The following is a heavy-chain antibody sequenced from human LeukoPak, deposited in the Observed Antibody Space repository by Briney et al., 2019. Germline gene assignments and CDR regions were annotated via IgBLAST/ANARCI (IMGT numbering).Heavy chain of an antibody. J-gene: IGHJ4*02. V-gene: IGHV4-39*01. CDR2: IYYSWST. D-gene: IGHD6-25*01. CDR1: GGSIRSSSYY. CDR3: ARLSETEFDY. Sequence: PSETLSLICTVSGGSIRSSSYYWGWIRQPPGKGLEWIGSIYYSWSTYYNPSLKSRVTISVDTSKNQFSLKLSSVTAADTAVYYCARLSETEFDYWGQGTLVTVSS.